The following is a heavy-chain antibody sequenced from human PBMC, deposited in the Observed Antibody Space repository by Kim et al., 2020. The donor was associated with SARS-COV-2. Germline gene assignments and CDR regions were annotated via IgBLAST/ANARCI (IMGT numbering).Heavy chain of an antibody. CDR1: GGSISSYY. Sequence: SETLSLTCTVSGGSISSYYWSWIRQPPGKGLEWIGYIYYSGSTNYNPSLKSRVTISVDTSKNQFSLKLSSVTAADTAVYYCARDLPTVYYMDVWGKGTTVTVSS. CDR2: IYYSGST. J-gene: IGHJ6*03. V-gene: IGHV4-59*01. CDR3: ARDLPTVYYMDV.